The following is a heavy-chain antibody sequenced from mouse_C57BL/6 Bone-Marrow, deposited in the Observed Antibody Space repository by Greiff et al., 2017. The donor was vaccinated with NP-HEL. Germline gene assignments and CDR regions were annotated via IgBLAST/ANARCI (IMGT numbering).Heavy chain of an antibody. CDR3: ARNRVDGYPYYYAMDY. CDR2: IWSGGST. D-gene: IGHD2-3*01. V-gene: IGHV2-2*01. Sequence: QVQLQQSGPGLVQPSQSLSITCTVSGFSLTSYGVHWVRQSPGKGLEWLGVIWSGGSTDYNAAFISRLSISKDNSKSQVFFKMNSLQADDTAIYYCARNRVDGYPYYYAMDYWGQGTSVTVSS. CDR1: GFSLTSYG. J-gene: IGHJ4*01.